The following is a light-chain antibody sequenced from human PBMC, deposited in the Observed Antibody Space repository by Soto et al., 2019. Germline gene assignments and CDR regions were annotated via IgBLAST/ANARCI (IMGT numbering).Light chain of an antibody. J-gene: IGKJ1*01. CDR1: QSVSSN. Sequence: EIVMRQSPASLSVSPGERATLSCRASQSVSSNLAWYQQKPGQAPRLLIYGASTGATGVPARFSGSGSGTDFTLTISSLQSEDFAVYYCQQYNNWPRTFGQGTKV. CDR3: QQYNNWPRT. CDR2: GAS. V-gene: IGKV3-15*01.